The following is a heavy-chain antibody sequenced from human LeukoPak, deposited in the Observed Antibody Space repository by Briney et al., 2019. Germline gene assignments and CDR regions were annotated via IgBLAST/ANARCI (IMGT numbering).Heavy chain of an antibody. J-gene: IGHJ4*02. CDR2: INHSGST. CDR3: ARGYRSFRSSWYPYFDY. Sequence: PSETLSLTCTVSGYSISSGYYWGWIRQPPGKGLEWIGEINHSGSTNYNPSLKSRVTISVDTSKNQFSLKLSSVTAADTAVYYCARGYRSFRSSWYPYFDYWGQGTLVTVSS. V-gene: IGHV4-38-2*02. D-gene: IGHD6-13*01. CDR1: GYSISSGYY.